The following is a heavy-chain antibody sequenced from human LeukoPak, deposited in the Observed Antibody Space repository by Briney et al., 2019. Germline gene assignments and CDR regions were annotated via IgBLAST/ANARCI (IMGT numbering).Heavy chain of an antibody. Sequence: SETLSLTCTVSGGSISSYYWSWIRRPPGKGLEWIGYIYYSGSTNYNPSLKSRVTISVDTSKNQFSLKLSSVTAADTAVYYCARHGTNWGSFSNWSDPWGQGTLVTVSS. CDR2: IYYSGST. CDR3: ARHGTNWGSFSNWSDP. D-gene: IGHD7-27*01. CDR1: GGSISSYY. J-gene: IGHJ5*02. V-gene: IGHV4-59*08.